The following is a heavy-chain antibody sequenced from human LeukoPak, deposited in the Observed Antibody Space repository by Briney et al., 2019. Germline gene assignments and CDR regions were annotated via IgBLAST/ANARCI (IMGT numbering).Heavy chain of an antibody. Sequence: PSETLSLTCTVSGGSISSYYWSWIRQPPGKGLEWIGYIYYSGSTNYNPSPKSRVTISVDTSKNQFSLKLSSVTAADTAVYYCARLRGRGYYFDYWGQGTLVTVSS. CDR2: IYYSGST. V-gene: IGHV4-59*01. CDR1: GGSISSYY. D-gene: IGHD3-10*01. CDR3: ARLRGRGYYFDY. J-gene: IGHJ4*02.